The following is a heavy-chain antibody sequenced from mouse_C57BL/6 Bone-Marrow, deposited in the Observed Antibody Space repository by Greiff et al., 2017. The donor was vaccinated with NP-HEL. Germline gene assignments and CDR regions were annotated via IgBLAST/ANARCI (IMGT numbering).Heavy chain of an antibody. J-gene: IGHJ3*01. CDR1: GFNITDDY. V-gene: IGHV14-4*01. CDR3: TTGISFAY. CDR2: IDPENGDT. Sequence: VQLQQSGAELVRPGASVKLSCTASGFNITDDYMHWVKQRPEQGLEWIGWIDPENGDTEYASKFQGKATITADTSANTAYLQLSSLTSEDTAVYYCTTGISFAYWGQGTLVTVSA.